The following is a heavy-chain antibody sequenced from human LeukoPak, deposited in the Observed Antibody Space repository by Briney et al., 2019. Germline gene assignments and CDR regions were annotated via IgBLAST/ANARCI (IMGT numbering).Heavy chain of an antibody. CDR2: INHSGST. J-gene: IGHJ4*02. V-gene: IGHV4-34*01. CDR1: GGSISSHY. D-gene: IGHD3-22*01. CDR3: AREVRDSSGYYNDY. Sequence: SETLSLTCTVSGGSISSHYWSWIRQPPGKGLEWIGEINHSGSTNYNPSLKSRVTISVDRSKNQFSLKLSSVTAADTAVYYCAREVRDSSGYYNDYWGQGTLVTVSS.